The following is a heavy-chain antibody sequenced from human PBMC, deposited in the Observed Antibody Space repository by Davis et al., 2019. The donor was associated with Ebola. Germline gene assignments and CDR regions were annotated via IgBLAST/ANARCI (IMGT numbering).Heavy chain of an antibody. V-gene: IGHV1-46*01. CDR1: GYTFTIPF. J-gene: IGHJ4*02. CDR2: ITPSSGST. Sequence: ASVNVSCQASGYTFTIPFIHWIRQAPGQGLEWMGMITPSSGSTSYAHKFQGRVTVTTDTSTSTVSMELSSLRSDDTAVYYCAREAAGNYYDSSGYYYQYHFDYWGQGTLVTVSS. CDR3: AREAAGNYYDSSGYYYQYHFDY. D-gene: IGHD3-22*01.